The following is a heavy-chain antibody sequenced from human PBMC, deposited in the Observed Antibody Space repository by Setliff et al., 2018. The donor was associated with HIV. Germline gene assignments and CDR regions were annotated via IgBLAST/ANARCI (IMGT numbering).Heavy chain of an antibody. D-gene: IGHD4-4*01. V-gene: IGHV1-69*10. CDR2: MLPILGMG. Sequence: SVKVSCKTSGGTFSTYVITWVRQAPGQGLEWMGGMLPILGMGDFAQKFQGRVTITADASTRTAYMELSSLTSDDTAVYYCAGSAHSYSYMGYYYHTIDVWGQGTTVTVSS. J-gene: IGHJ6*02. CDR3: AGSAHSYSYMGYYYHTIDV. CDR1: GGTFSTYV.